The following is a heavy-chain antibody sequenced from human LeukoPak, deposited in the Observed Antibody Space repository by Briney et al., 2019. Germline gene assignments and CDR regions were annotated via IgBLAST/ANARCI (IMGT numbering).Heavy chain of an antibody. D-gene: IGHD3-10*01. CDR2: IIPIFGTA. CDR3: ARGSSRWFGESTSYYYYMDV. J-gene: IGHJ6*03. Sequence: SVKVSCKASGGTFSSYAISWVRQAPGQGLEWMGGIIPIFGTANYAQKFQGRVTITADESTSTAYMELSSLRSEDTAVYYCARGSSRWFGESTSYYYYMDVWGKGTTVTISS. V-gene: IGHV1-69*13. CDR1: GGTFSSYA.